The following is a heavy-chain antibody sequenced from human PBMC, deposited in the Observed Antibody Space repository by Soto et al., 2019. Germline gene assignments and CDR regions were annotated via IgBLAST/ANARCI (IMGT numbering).Heavy chain of an antibody. D-gene: IGHD4-17*01. J-gene: IGHJ3*02. CDR3: ATYYYGGNDDAFDI. V-gene: IGHV1-69*12. CDR1: GGTFSSYA. Sequence: QVQLVQSGAEVKKPGSSVKVSCKASGGTFSSYAISWVRQAPGQGLEWMGGIIPIFGTAHYAQKVQGRVTITADESTSTAYMELSSLRSEDTAVYYCATYYYGGNDDAFDIWGQGTMVTVSS. CDR2: IIPIFGTA.